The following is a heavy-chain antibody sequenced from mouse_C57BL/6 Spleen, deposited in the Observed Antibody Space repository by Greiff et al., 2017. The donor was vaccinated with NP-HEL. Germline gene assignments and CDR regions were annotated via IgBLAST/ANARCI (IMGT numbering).Heavy chain of an antibody. V-gene: IGHV1-42*01. CDR3: ARVATGRFAY. Sequence: EVQLQQSGPELVKPGASVKISCKASGYSFTGYYMNWVKQSPEKSLEWIGEINPSTGGTTYNQKFKAKATLTVDKSSSTAYMQLKSLTSEDSAVYYCARVATGRFAYWGQGTLVTVSA. J-gene: IGHJ3*01. CDR1: GYSFTGYY. D-gene: IGHD1-1*01. CDR2: INPSTGGT.